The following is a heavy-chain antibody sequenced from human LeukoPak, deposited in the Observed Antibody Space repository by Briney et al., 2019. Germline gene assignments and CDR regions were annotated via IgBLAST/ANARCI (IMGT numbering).Heavy chain of an antibody. CDR2: ISSSSSYI. D-gene: IGHD6-13*01. Sequence: GGSLRLSCAASGFTFSSYSMNWVRRAPGKGLEWVSSISSSSSYIYYADSVKGRFTISRDNAKNSLFLQMNSLTDEDTAVYYCARDGKNVGIFDYWGQGTLVTVSS. CDR1: GFTFSSYS. J-gene: IGHJ4*02. V-gene: IGHV3-21*04. CDR3: ARDGKNVGIFDY.